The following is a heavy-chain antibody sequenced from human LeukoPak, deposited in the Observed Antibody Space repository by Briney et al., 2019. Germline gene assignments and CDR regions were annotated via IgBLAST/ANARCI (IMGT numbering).Heavy chain of an antibody. CDR3: ARDKPQLNTVFDY. V-gene: IGHV4-39*07. D-gene: IGHD1-1*01. CDR1: GGSISSSSYY. CDR2: IYYSGST. J-gene: IGHJ4*02. Sequence: PSETLSLTCTVSGGSISSSSYYWGWIRQPPGKGLEWIGSIYYSGSTYYNPSLKSRVTISVDTSKNQFSLKLSSVTAADTAVYYCARDKPQLNTVFDYWGQGTLVTVSS.